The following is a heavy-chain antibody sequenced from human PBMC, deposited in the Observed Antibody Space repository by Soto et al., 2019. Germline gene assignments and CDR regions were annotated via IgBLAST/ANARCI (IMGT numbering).Heavy chain of an antibody. Sequence: GGSLRLSCTASGFTFGDYATSWVRQAPGKGLEWVGFIRSKAYGGTTEYAASVKGRFTISRDDSKSIAYLQMNSLKTEDTAVYYCTRDSYYDFWSGYFADVYYYYGMDVWGQGTTVTVSS. D-gene: IGHD3-3*01. CDR3: TRDSYYDFWSGYFADVYYYYGMDV. CDR1: GFTFGDYA. V-gene: IGHV3-49*04. CDR2: IRSKAYGGTT. J-gene: IGHJ6*02.